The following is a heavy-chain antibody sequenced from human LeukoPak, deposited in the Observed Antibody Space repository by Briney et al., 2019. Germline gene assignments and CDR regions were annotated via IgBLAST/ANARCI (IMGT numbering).Heavy chain of an antibody. J-gene: IGHJ4*02. Sequence: GGSLRFSCAASGFTFSSYSMNWVRQAPGKGLEWVSSISSRSNYIYYVDSVKGRFTISRDNAKNSLYLQMNSLRAEDTAVYYCARGAQGYGYVYYFDYWGQGTLVTVSS. CDR2: ISSRSNYI. D-gene: IGHD5-18*01. CDR1: GFTFSSYS. V-gene: IGHV3-21*01. CDR3: ARGAQGYGYVYYFDY.